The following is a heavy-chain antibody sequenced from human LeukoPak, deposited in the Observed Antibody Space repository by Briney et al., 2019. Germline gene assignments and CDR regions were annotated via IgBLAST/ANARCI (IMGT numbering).Heavy chain of an antibody. CDR3: ARGNYGSGSNYNYGMDV. CDR1: GFTFSRYG. D-gene: IGHD3-10*01. CDR2: VWYDAYDK. Sequence: PGGSLRLSCAASGFTFSRYGMHWVRQAPGKGLEWVAFVWYDAYDKHYTDSVKGRFTISRDNSKNALYLQMNSLRTEDTAVYYCARGNYGSGSNYNYGMDVWGQGTTVIVSS. V-gene: IGHV3-33*08. J-gene: IGHJ6*02.